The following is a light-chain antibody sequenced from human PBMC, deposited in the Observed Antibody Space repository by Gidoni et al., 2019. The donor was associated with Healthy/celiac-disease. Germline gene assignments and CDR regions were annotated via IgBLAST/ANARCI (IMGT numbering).Light chain of an antibody. CDR2: AAS. J-gene: IGKJ5*01. CDR3: QQLNSYPPGIT. Sequence: DIQLTQSPSFLSASVGDRVTITCLASQGISSYLAWYQQKPGKAPKLLIYAASTLQSGVPSRFSGSGSGTEFTLTISSLQPEDFATYYCQQLNSYPPGITFGQGTRLEIK. V-gene: IGKV1-9*01. CDR1: QGISSY.